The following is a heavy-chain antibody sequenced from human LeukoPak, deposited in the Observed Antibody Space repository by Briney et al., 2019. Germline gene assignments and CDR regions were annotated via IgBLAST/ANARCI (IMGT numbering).Heavy chain of an antibody. V-gene: IGHV4-59*01. Sequence: SETLSLTCTVSGGSISSYYWSWIRQPPGKGLEWIGYIYYSGSTNYNPSLKSRVTISVDTSKNQFSLKLSSVTAADTAVYYCARTGGDCSSGLCYYAMDVWGQGTTVTVSS. CDR2: IYYSGST. CDR1: GGSISSYY. CDR3: ARTGGDCSSGLCYYAMDV. D-gene: IGHD2-21*02. J-gene: IGHJ6*02.